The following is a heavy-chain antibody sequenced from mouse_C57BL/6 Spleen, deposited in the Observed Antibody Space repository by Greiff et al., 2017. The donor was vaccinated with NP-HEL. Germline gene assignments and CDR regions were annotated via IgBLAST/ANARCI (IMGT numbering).Heavy chain of an antibody. CDR2: MYPGDGDT. Sequence: VQLQQSGPELVKPGASVKISCKASGYAFSSSWMNWVKQRPGKGLEWIGRMYPGDGDTNYNGKFKGKATLTADKSSSTAYMQLSSLTSEDSAVYFCARRLGYCGQGTSVTVSS. CDR1: GYAFSSSW. CDR3: ARRLGY. J-gene: IGHJ4*01. V-gene: IGHV1-82*01.